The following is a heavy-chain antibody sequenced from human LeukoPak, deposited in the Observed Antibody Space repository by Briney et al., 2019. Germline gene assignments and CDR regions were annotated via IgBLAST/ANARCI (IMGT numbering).Heavy chain of an antibody. CDR1: GGAINSRNQY. CDR2: IYYSGSV. Sequence: PSETLSLTCTVVGGAINSRNQYWGCIRQSPGKGLEWIGSIYYSGSVNDNPSLQSRVTISVDTSRNQFSLKLTSMTVADTAVYFCARRVATSGNFFDYWGPGTLVTVS. V-gene: IGHV4-39*01. D-gene: IGHD3-3*01. CDR3: ARRVATSGNFFDY. J-gene: IGHJ4*02.